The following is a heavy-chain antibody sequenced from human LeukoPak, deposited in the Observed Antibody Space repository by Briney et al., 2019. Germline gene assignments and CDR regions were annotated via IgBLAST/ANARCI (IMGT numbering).Heavy chain of an antibody. CDR1: GFTFSSYS. D-gene: IGHD5-12*01. J-gene: IGHJ4*02. Sequence: PGGSLRLSCAASGFTFSSYSMNWVRQGPGKGLEWVSGISWNSGSIGYADSVKGRFTISRDNAKNSLYLQMNSLRAEDTALYYCAKDISAATIVGFDYWGQGTLVTVSS. CDR2: ISWNSGSI. V-gene: IGHV3-9*01. CDR3: AKDISAATIVGFDY.